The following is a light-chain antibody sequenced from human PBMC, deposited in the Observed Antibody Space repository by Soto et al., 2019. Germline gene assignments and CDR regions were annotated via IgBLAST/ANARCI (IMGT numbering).Light chain of an antibody. Sequence: QPVLTQPPSVSGAPGQRVTISCTGSNSNFGSGYDVNWYQQLPGTAPKLLIFGNNKRPSGVSDRFSGSKSGTSASLAITGLQAEDEATYYCQSYDTRLRGSGVFGGGTKVTVL. V-gene: IGLV1-40*01. J-gene: IGLJ3*02. CDR3: QSYDTRLRGSGV. CDR2: GNN. CDR1: NSNFGSGYD.